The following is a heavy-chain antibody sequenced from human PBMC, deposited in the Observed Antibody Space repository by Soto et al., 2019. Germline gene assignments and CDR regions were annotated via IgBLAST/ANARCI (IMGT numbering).Heavy chain of an antibody. CDR3: ARRWDPYSSGWRYFDY. CDR2: IYYSGST. J-gene: IGHJ4*02. CDR1: GGSVSSSSYY. D-gene: IGHD6-19*01. V-gene: IGHV4-39*01. Sequence: SETLSLTCTVSGGSVSSSSYYWGWIRQPPGKGLKWIGSIYYSGSTYYNPSLKSRVTISVDTSKNQFSLKLSCVTAADTAVYYCARRWDPYSSGWRYFDYWGQGTLVTVSS.